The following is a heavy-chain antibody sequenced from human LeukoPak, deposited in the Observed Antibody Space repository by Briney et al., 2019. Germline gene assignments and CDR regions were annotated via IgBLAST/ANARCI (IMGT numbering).Heavy chain of an antibody. CDR3: ARDPRRRGDFWSGFDY. V-gene: IGHV4-4*07. CDR1: GGSISSYY. D-gene: IGHD3-3*01. Sequence: SETLSLTCTVSGGSISSYYWSWIRQPAGKGLEWIGRIYTSGSTNYNPSLKSRVTMSVDTSKNQFSLKLSSVTAADTAVYYCARDPRRRGDFWSGFDYWGQGTLVTVSS. J-gene: IGHJ4*02. CDR2: IYTSGST.